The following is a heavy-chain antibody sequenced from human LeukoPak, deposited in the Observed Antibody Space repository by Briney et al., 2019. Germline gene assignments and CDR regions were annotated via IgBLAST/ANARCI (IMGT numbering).Heavy chain of an antibody. Sequence: PGGSLRLSCAASEFIFSNYWMHWVRQPPGKGLVWVSRINGDRSRTNYADSVEGRFTISRDNAKSTLYLQMNSLRTEDTAVYYCVREYGSGILPIDHWGQGTLVTVSS. CDR3: VREYGSGILPIDH. CDR1: EFIFSNYW. D-gene: IGHD3-10*01. J-gene: IGHJ4*02. V-gene: IGHV3-74*01. CDR2: INGDRSRT.